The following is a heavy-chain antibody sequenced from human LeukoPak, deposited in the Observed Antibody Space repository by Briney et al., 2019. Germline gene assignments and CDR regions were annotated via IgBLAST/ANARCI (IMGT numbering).Heavy chain of an antibody. J-gene: IGHJ4*02. V-gene: IGHV4-39*01. CDR2: IYYSGST. D-gene: IGHD3-9*01. CDR1: GGSISSSSYY. Sequence: SETLSLTCTVSGGSISSSSYYWGWIRQPPGEGLEWIGSIYYSGSTYYNPSLKSRVTISVDTSKNQFSLKLSSVTAADTAVYYCARQVRYFDWLLPLDYWGQGTLVTVSS. CDR3: ARQVRYFDWLLPLDY.